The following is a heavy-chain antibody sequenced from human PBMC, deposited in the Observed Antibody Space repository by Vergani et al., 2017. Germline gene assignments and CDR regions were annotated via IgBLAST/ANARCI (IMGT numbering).Heavy chain of an antibody. J-gene: IGHJ6*02. V-gene: IGHV3-11*05. CDR1: GFTFSDYY. Sequence: VQLLESGGGLVKPGGSLRLSCAASGFTFSDYYMSWIRQAPGKGLEWVSYISSSSSYTNYADSVKGRFTISRDNSKNTLYLQMNSLRAEDTAVYYCARDLSQLGRGNYYYGMDVWGQGTTVTVSS. D-gene: IGHD6-6*01. CDR2: ISSSSSYT. CDR3: ARDLSQLGRGNYYYGMDV.